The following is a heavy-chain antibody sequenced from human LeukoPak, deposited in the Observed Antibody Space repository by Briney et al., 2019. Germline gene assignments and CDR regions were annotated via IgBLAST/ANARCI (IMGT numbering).Heavy chain of an antibody. CDR2: IYSDGRI. CDR3: ARESGYSYGLAGFFDY. J-gene: IGHJ4*02. Sequence: GGSLRLSCAASGFTVSSNYMSWVRQAPGKGLECVSVIYSDGRIHSADSVKGRFTISRDDSKNTLSLQMNSLRAEDTAVYYCARESGYSYGLAGFFDYWGQGTLVTVCS. D-gene: IGHD5-18*01. CDR1: GFTVSSNY. V-gene: IGHV3-53*01.